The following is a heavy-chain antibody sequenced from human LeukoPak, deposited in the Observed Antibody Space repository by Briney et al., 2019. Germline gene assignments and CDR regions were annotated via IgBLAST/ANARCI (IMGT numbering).Heavy chain of an antibody. CDR2: ISGYNDNA. D-gene: IGHD1-1*01. V-gene: IGHV1-18*01. Sequence: GASVKVSCKASGYLFTNYGISWVRQAPGQGLEWVGWISGYNDNAHYAQKLQGRVTMTRETSTSTVYMELRSLSSDDTVIYYCARDGNDVMDYWGQGTQVTVSS. J-gene: IGHJ4*02. CDR1: GYLFTNYG. CDR3: ARDGNDVMDY.